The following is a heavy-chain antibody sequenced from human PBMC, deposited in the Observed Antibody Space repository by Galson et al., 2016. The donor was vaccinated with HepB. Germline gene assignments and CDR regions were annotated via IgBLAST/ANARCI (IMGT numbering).Heavy chain of an antibody. CDR2: ISGSGTST. Sequence: SLRLSCAASGFTSSDYAMTWVRQAPGRGLEWVSVISGSGTSTYYADSERGRFIISRDKFKNTVYLQMNRLRAEDTAEYYCARGNGYYFHWYFDLWGSGTLVSVSS. J-gene: IGHJ2*01. D-gene: IGHD3-22*01. CDR1: GFTSSDYA. CDR3: ARGNGYYFHWYFDL. V-gene: IGHV3-23*01.